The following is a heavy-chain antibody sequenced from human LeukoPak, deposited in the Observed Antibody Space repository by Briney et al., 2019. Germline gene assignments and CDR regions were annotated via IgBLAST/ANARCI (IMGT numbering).Heavy chain of an antibody. CDR3: AKGKGNDYGDRYYFDY. V-gene: IGHV3-30*18. CDR2: ISYDGSNK. D-gene: IGHD4-17*01. CDR1: EFTFSIYD. J-gene: IGHJ4*02. Sequence: PGGSLRLSCTASEFTFSIYDMHWVRQAPGKGLEWVAVISYDGSNKYYADSVKGRFTISRDNSKNSLYLQMNSLRAEDTAVYYCAKGKGNDYGDRYYFDYWGQGTLVTVSS.